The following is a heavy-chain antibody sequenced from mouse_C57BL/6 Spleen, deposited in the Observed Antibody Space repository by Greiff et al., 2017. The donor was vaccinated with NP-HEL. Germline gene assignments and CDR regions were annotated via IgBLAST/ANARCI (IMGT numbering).Heavy chain of an antibody. CDR3: ARQEAYYGSSYYWYFDV. Sequence: SGGDLVKPGGSLKLSCAASGFTFSSYGMSWVRQTPDKRLEWVATISSGGSYTYYPDSVKGRFTISRDNAKNTLYLQMSSLKSEDTAMYYCARQEAYYGSSYYWYFDVWGTGTTVTVSS. CDR2: ISSGGSYT. V-gene: IGHV5-6*01. D-gene: IGHD1-1*01. J-gene: IGHJ1*03. CDR1: GFTFSSYG.